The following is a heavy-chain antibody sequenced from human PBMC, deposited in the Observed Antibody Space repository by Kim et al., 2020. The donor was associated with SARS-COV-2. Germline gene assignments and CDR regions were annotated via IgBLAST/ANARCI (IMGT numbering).Heavy chain of an antibody. CDR1: GFIFSNYA. CDR2: ISGSGDRT. D-gene: IGHD3-10*01. Sequence: GGSLRLSCAGSGFIFSNYAVSWVRQAPGKGLEWVSAISGSGDRTFYTDSVRGRVTISRDNSKNTVYVQLNGLRVEDAAVYYCAKHWGSGTYYNYFDYWGQGSLVTVSS. V-gene: IGHV3-23*01. J-gene: IGHJ4*02. CDR3: AKHWGSGTYYNYFDY.